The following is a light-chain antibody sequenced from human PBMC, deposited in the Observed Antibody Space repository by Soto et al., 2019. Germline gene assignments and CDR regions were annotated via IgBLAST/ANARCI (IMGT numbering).Light chain of an antibody. CDR1: QSVLYSSNNKNY. CDR2: WAP. J-gene: IGKJ1*01. V-gene: IGKV4-1*01. CDR3: QQYYDAPQI. Sequence: DIVMTQSPDSLAVSLGERATINCKSSQSVLYSSNNKNYLAWYQQKPGQPPKLLIYWAPTRESGVPDRFSGSGSGTDFPLTISSLQAEDVAVYYCQQYYDAPQIFGQGTKVEIK.